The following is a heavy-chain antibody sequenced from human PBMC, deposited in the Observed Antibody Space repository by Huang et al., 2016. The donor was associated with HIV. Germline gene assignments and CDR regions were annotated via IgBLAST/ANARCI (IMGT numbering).Heavy chain of an antibody. J-gene: IGHJ4*02. Sequence: EVQLVQSGAEVKVSGESVKISCKGSGYTFATSWIGWVRQMPGKGLEWWGILAPGDSETRYSPSSQGPVTISADKSTGTAYLQLRSLTASATAIYYCTKYVYLGGPDYWGQGTLVTVSS. V-gene: IGHV5-51*01. CDR2: LAPGDSET. CDR3: TKYVYLGGPDY. CDR1: GYTFATSW. D-gene: IGHD3-16*01.